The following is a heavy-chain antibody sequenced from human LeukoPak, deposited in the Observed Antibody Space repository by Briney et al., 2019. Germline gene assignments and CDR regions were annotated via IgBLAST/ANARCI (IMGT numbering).Heavy chain of an antibody. CDR3: ASYGSGDTPYYYYSGMDV. V-gene: IGHV1-69*06. D-gene: IGHD3-10*01. CDR1: GGTFINYA. CDR2: IIPIFGTA. Sequence: GASVTVSFKCSGGTFINYAISWVRQAPGQGVEWMGGIIPIFGTANYPQKFQGRVTITADKSTRTAYMKLSSLRSEDTAVYYCASYGSGDTPYYYYSGMDVWGKGTTVTVSS. J-gene: IGHJ6*04.